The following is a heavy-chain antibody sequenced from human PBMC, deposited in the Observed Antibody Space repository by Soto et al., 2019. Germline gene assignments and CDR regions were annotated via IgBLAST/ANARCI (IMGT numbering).Heavy chain of an antibody. V-gene: IGHV4-34*01. D-gene: IGHD1-1*01. CDR3: ARVERGTATTVVDAFDI. CDR1: GGFVTSGSYY. J-gene: IGHJ3*02. CDR2: MSHSGGT. Sequence: QVQLQQWGAGLLKPSETLSLTCVVYGGFVTSGSYYWSWIRQPPGKGLEWIGEMSHSGGTHFNPSLKSRVTISVDTSKNQFTLKMSSVTAADTALYYCARVERGTATTVVDAFDIWGPGTMVTVSS.